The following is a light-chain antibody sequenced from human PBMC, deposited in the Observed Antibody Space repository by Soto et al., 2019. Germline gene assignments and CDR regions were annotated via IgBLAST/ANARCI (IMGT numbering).Light chain of an antibody. CDR1: QSVGNY. CDR3: QQRSNWPRT. CDR2: TAS. J-gene: IGKJ2*01. V-gene: IGKV3-11*01. Sequence: EIVLTQSPATLSFSPGERATLSCRASQSVGNYLEWFQQKPGQAPRLLIYTASSRATGIPPRFSGSGSGTDFTLTISSLEPDDSAVYYCQQRSNWPRTFGQGTKLEI.